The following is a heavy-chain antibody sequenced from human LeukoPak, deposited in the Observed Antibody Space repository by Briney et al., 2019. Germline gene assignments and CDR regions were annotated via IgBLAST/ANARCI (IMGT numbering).Heavy chain of an antibody. D-gene: IGHD5-12*01. V-gene: IGHV4-34*01. CDR1: GGSFSGYY. CDR3: ARGSASRRWLRKLDY. Sequence: KPSETLSLTCAVYGGSFSGYYWSWIRQPPGKGLEWIGEINHSGSTNYNPSLKSRVTISVDTSKNQFSLKLSSVTAADTAVYYCARGSASRRWLRKLDYWGQGTLVTVSS. CDR2: INHSGST. J-gene: IGHJ4*02.